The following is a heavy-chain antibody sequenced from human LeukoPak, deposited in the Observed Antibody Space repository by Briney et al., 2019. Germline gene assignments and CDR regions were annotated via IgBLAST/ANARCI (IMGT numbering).Heavy chain of an antibody. CDR3: ARDPGYYYYGMDV. CDR1: GFNLRTYW. V-gene: IGHV3-74*01. Sequence: GGSLRLSCAVTGFNLRTYWIHWVRHSPGRGLEWVARIDGEGSRISYADSVRGRFTISRDNAKNTAYLQMNSLRAEDTALYYCARDPGYYYYGMDVWGQGTTVVVSS. J-gene: IGHJ6*02. CDR2: IDGEGSRI.